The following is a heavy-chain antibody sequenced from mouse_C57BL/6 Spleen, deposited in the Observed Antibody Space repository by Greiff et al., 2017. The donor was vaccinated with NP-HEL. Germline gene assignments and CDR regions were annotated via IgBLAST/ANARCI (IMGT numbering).Heavy chain of an antibody. CDR1: GYSITSGYY. Sequence: VQLKESGPGLVKPSQSLSLTCSVTGYSITSGYYWNWIRQFPGNKLEWMGYISYDGSNNYNPSLKNRISITRDTSKNQFFLKLNSVTTEDTATYYCARDQMITTPLYFDDWGQGTTLTVSS. CDR3: ARDQMITTPLYFDD. CDR2: ISYDGSN. V-gene: IGHV3-6*01. D-gene: IGHD2-4*01. J-gene: IGHJ2*01.